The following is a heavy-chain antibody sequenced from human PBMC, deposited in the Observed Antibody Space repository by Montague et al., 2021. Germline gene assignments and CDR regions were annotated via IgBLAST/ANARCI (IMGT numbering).Heavy chain of an antibody. V-gene: IGHV4-38-2*02. CDR1: RFLINSDYY. D-gene: IGHD3-22*01. J-gene: IGHJ4*02. Sequence: SETLSLTCTVSRFLINSDYYWGWIRQPPGKGLEWMGSVSHGGRTYYNPSLKSRVTISVDTSNNHFSLKLSSVTAADTAVFYCVRHYDSAAPRFDYWGQGILVTVSS. CDR3: VRHYDSAAPRFDY. CDR2: VSHGGRT.